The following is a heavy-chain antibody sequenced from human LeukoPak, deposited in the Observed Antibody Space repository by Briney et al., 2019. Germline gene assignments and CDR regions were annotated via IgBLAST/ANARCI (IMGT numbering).Heavy chain of an antibody. D-gene: IGHD3-22*01. V-gene: IGHV4-59*01. J-gene: IGHJ4*02. Sequence: SETLSLTCAVYGGSFSGYYWSWIRQPPGKGLEWIGYIYYSGSTNYNPSLKSRVTISVDTSKNQFSLKLSSVTAADTAVYYCAREDYDSSGYDYWGQGTLVTVSS. CDR2: IYYSGST. CDR3: AREDYDSSGYDY. CDR1: GGSFSGYY.